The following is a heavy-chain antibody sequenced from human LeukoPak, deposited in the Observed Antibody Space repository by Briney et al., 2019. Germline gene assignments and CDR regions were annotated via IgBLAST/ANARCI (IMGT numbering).Heavy chain of an antibody. CDR2: IYSGGST. Sequence: GGSLRLSCAASGFTFSDYYMSWIRQAPGKGLGWVSVIYSGGSTYYADSVKGRFTISRDNSKNTLYLQMNSLRAEDTAVYYCAKVGDSTGWYYFDYWGQGTLVPVSS. V-gene: IGHV3-53*01. J-gene: IGHJ4*02. CDR1: GFTFSDYY. CDR3: AKVGDSTGWYYFDY. D-gene: IGHD6-19*01.